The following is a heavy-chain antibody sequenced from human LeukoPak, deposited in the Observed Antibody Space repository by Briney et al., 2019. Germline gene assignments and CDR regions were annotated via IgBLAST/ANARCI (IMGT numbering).Heavy chain of an antibody. CDR1: GFTFDDYA. CDR2: ISWNSGST. CDR3: ARFRVKGYYDSSAWGSYYFDY. D-gene: IGHD3-22*01. Sequence: GGSLRLSCAASGFTFDDYAMHWVRQAPGKGLEWFSGISWNSGSTYYADSVKGRFTISRDNSKNTLYLQMNSLRAEDTAVYYCARFRVKGYYDSSAWGSYYFDYWGQGTLVTVSS. J-gene: IGHJ4*02. V-gene: IGHV3-9*01.